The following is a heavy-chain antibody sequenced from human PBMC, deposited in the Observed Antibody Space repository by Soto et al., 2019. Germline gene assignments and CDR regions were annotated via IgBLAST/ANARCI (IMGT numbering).Heavy chain of an antibody. Sequence: PGETLKISCKGSGYDFTRYWIGWVRQMPGKGLEWMGIIYPGDSDTRYSPSFQGQVTISADKSISTAYLQWSSLKASDTAMYYCARHTGYYDSGGYPLEYCFDPWGQGTLVTVSS. J-gene: IGHJ5*02. D-gene: IGHD3-22*01. CDR3: ARHTGYYDSGGYPLEYCFDP. V-gene: IGHV5-51*01. CDR1: GYDFTRYW. CDR2: IYPGDSDT.